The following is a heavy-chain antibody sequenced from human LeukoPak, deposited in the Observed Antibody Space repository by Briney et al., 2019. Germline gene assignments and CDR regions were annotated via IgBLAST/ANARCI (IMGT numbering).Heavy chain of an antibody. Sequence: GGSLRLSCAASGFTFRRYPMSWVRQAPGKGLEWVSAISGSGGETYYADSVKGLFTISRPNSKNTLYLQMNSLRAEDTALYYCATSSGWYPKYFDYWGQGTLVTVSS. CDR2: ISGSGGET. J-gene: IGHJ4*02. V-gene: IGHV3-23*01. CDR3: ATSSGWYPKYFDY. CDR1: GFTFRRYP. D-gene: IGHD6-19*01.